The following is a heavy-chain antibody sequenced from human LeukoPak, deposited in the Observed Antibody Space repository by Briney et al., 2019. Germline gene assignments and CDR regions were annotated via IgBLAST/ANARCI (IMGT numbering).Heavy chain of an antibody. Sequence: SATLSLTCTVSGGSISSNKYYWGWIRQPPGKGLEWIGSIYYSGSTYYNPTLKSRVTIFVDTSKNQFSLKLSSVTAADTAVYYCATRYSGGYQGLDIWGQGTMVTVSS. D-gene: IGHD1-26*01. CDR3: ATRYSGGYQGLDI. CDR2: IYYSGST. V-gene: IGHV4-39*01. J-gene: IGHJ3*02. CDR1: GGSISSNKYY.